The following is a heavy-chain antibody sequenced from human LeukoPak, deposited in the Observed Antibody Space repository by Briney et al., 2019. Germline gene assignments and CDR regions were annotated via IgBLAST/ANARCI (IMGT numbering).Heavy chain of an antibody. CDR2: IYYSGST. CDR3: ATAWGTYYDFWSGSPYNWFDP. J-gene: IGHJ5*02. CDR1: GGSISSSSYY. D-gene: IGHD3-3*01. V-gene: IGHV4-39*01. Sequence: SETLSLTCTVSGGSISSSSYYWGWIRQPPGKGLEWIGSIYYSGSTYYNPSLKSRVTISVDTSKNQFSLKLSSVTAADTAVYYCATAWGTYYDFWSGSPYNWFDPWGQGTLVTVSS.